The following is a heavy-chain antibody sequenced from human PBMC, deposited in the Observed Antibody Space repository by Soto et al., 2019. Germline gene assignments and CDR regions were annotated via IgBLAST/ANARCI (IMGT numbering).Heavy chain of an antibody. CDR3: ARGNVVATIVYYYYYGMDV. V-gene: IGHV4-34*01. Sequence: ETLSLTCAVYGGSFSGYYWSWIRQPPGKGLEWIGEINHSGSTNYNPSLKSRVTISVDTSKNQFSLKLSSVTAADTAVYYCARGNVVATIVYYYYYGMDVWGQGTTVTVSS. CDR2: INHSGST. CDR1: GGSFSGYY. D-gene: IGHD5-12*01. J-gene: IGHJ6*02.